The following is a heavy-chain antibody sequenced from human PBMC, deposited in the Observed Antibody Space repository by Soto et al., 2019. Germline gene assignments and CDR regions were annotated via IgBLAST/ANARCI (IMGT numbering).Heavy chain of an antibody. V-gene: IGHV3-23*01. J-gene: IGHJ4*02. D-gene: IGHD4-17*01. CDR2: ISGSGGST. CDR3: EKNVVKNDYGDYAYFDY. CDR1: ELTVSSNY. Sequence: PGGSLRLSCAASELTVSSNYMSWVRQAPGKGLEWVSAISGSGGSTYYADSVKGRFTISRDNSKNTLYLQMNSLRAEDTAVYYCEKNVVKNDYGDYAYFDYWGQGTLVT.